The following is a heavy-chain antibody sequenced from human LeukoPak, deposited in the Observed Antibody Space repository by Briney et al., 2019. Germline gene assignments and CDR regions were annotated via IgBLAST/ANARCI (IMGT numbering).Heavy chain of an antibody. Sequence: GSSVNVSCKSSGGTFSSYTISWVRQAPGQGLDWMGRIISILGIANYAQKFQGRVTTTADKSTSTAYMELSSLRSEDTAVYFCAIEATVYFDYWGQGTLVTASS. CDR2: IISILGIA. V-gene: IGHV1-69*04. CDR3: AIEATVYFDY. D-gene: IGHD4-17*01. CDR1: GGTFSSYT. J-gene: IGHJ4*02.